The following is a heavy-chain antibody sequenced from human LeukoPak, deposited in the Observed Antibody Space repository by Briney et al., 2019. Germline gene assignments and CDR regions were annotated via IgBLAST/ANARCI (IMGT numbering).Heavy chain of an antibody. CDR3: ARGAGYSSFFDY. CDR2: ISSSSSYI. CDR1: GFTFSSYS. V-gene: IGHV3-21*01. Sequence: PGGSLRLSCAASGFTFSSYSMNWVRQAPGKGLVWVSSISSSSSYIYYADSVKGRFTISRDNAKNSLYLQMNSLRAEDTAVYYCARGAGYSSFFDYWGQGTLVTVSS. J-gene: IGHJ4*02. D-gene: IGHD6-19*01.